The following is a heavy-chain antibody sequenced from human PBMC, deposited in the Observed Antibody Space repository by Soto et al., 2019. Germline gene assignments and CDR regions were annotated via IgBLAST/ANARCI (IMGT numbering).Heavy chain of an antibody. CDR3: ARDSSHRLYCGGDCYSFDY. CDR2: IIPIFGTA. CDR1: GGTFSSYA. V-gene: IGHV1-69*13. D-gene: IGHD2-21*02. J-gene: IGHJ4*02. Sequence: SVKVSCKASGGTFSSYAISWVRQAPGQGLEWMGGIIPIFGTANYAQKFQGRVTITADESTSTAYMELSSLRSEDTAVYYCARDSSHRLYCGGDCYSFDYWGQGTLVTVSS.